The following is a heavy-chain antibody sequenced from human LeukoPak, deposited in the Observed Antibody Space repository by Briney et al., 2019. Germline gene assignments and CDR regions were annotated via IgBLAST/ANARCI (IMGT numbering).Heavy chain of an antibody. CDR2: IYYSGST. V-gene: IGHV4-59*01. D-gene: IGHD3-22*01. Sequence: SETLSLTCTVSGGSISSYYWSWIRQPPGKGLEWIGYIYYSGSTNYNPSLKSRVTISVDTSKNQFSLKLSSVTAADTAVYYWARGTVGITMIGHFDYWGQGTLVTVSS. J-gene: IGHJ4*02. CDR1: GGSISSYY. CDR3: ARGTVGITMIGHFDY.